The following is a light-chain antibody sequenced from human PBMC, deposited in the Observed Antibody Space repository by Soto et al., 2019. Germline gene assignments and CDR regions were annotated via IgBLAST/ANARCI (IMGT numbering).Light chain of an antibody. J-gene: IGKJ1*01. CDR3: QHYNSYPRT. V-gene: IGKV1-5*03. Sequence: DIQMTQPPSTLSGSVGDRVTITCRASQTISSWLAWYQQKPGKAPKLLIYKASTLKSGVPSRFSGSGSGTEFTLTISSLQPDDFATYYCQHYNSYPRTFGQGTKVDIK. CDR2: KAS. CDR1: QTISSW.